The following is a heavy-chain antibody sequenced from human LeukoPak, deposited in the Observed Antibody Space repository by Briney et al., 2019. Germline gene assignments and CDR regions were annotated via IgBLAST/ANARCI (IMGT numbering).Heavy chain of an antibody. CDR3: AEDHYDSSGFFDY. CDR1: GYTFTGYY. J-gene: IGHJ4*02. CDR2: INPNSGGT. D-gene: IGHD3-22*01. Sequence: ASVKVSCKASGYTFTGYYMHWVRQAPGQGLEWMGWINPNSGGTNYAQKFQGRVTMTRDTSIRTAYMELSRLRSDDTAVYYCAEDHYDSSGFFDYWGQGTLVTVSS. V-gene: IGHV1-2*02.